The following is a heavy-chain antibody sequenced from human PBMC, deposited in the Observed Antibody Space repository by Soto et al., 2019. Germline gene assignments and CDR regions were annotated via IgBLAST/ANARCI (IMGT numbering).Heavy chain of an antibody. V-gene: IGHV3-21*01. Sequence: EVRLVESGGGLVKPGGSLRLSCAASGFTFSSYSINWVRQAPGKGLEWVSIISSSSTYIYYTDSVKGRFTISRDNAKNSLYLQMDSLRVEDTAVYYCARAVATMPRGASGDWGQGTLVTVSS. CDR1: GFTFSSYS. CDR2: ISSSSTYI. J-gene: IGHJ4*02. CDR3: ARAVATMPRGASGD. D-gene: IGHD3-10*01.